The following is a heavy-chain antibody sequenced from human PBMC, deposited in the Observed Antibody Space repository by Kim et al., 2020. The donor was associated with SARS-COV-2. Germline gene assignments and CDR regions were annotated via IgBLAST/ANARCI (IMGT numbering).Heavy chain of an antibody. D-gene: IGHD3-10*01. J-gene: IGHJ6*04. CDR2: ISYDGSNK. Sequence: GGSLRLSCAASGFTFSSCAMHWVRQAPGKGLEWVAVISYDGSNKNYADSVKGRFTISRDNSKNTLYLQMNSLRAEATALYYLARDPWSRLRGVTYSYYGMDVWGKGTTVTVSS. V-gene: IGHV3-30-3*01. CDR1: GFTFSSCA. CDR3: ARDPWSRLRGVTYSYYGMDV.